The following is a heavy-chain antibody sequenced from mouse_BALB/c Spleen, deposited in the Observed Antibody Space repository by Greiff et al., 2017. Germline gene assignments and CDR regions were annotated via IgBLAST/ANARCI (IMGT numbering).Heavy chain of an antibody. Sequence: EVKLQESGGGLVQPGGSRKLSCAASGFTFSSFGMHWVRQAPEKGLEWVAYISSGSSTIYYADTVKGRFTISRDNPKNTLFLQMTSLRSEDTAMYYCARYGNGAMDYWGQGTSVTVSS. CDR1: GFTFSSFG. D-gene: IGHD1-1*01. V-gene: IGHV5-17*02. CDR2: ISSGSSTI. CDR3: ARYGNGAMDY. J-gene: IGHJ4*01.